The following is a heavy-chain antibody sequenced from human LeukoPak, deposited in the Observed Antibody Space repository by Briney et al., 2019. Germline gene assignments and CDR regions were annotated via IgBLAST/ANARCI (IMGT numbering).Heavy chain of an antibody. Sequence: PSLTLSLTCAVPGGSISSSDWWSWVRHPPGDGLEWMGEIYHSGSTNYNPSLKSRVTISVDKSKNQFSLNLSSVTAADTAVYYCARDWAGVTMPGSNDYWGQGTLVTVS. CDR2: IYHSGST. V-gene: IGHV4-4*02. CDR1: GGSISSSDW. CDR3: ARDWAGVTMPGSNDY. J-gene: IGHJ4*02. D-gene: IGHD3-10*01.